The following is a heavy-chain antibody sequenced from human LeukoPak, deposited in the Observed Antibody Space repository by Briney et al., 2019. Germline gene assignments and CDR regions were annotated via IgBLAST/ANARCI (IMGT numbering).Heavy chain of an antibody. CDR2: IYYSGST. CDR1: GGSISSYY. Sequence: SSETLSLTCTVSGGSISSYYWSWIRQPPGKGLEWIGYIYYSGSTNYNPSLKSRVTISVDTSKNQFSLKLSSVTAADTAVYYCASTSPTGTTGYWGQGTLVTVSS. CDR3: ASTSPTGTTGY. J-gene: IGHJ4*02. D-gene: IGHD1-1*01. V-gene: IGHV4-59*01.